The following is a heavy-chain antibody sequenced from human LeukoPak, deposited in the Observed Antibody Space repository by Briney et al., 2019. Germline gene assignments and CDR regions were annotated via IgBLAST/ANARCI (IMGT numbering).Heavy chain of an antibody. Sequence: ASVKVSFKASRYTFTDYYMHWVRQAPGQGLEWMGWINPNSGGTNYAQKFQGRVTMTRDTSIRTAYMELSSLRSDDTAMYYGASGVSAFDYWGQGTLVTVSS. J-gene: IGHJ4*02. CDR3: ASGVSAFDY. D-gene: IGHD3-16*01. V-gene: IGHV1-2*02. CDR2: INPNSGGT. CDR1: RYTFTDYY.